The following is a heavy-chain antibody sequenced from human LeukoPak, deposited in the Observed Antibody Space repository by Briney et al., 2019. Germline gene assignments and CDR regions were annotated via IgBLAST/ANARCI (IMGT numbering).Heavy chain of an antibody. J-gene: IGHJ4*02. D-gene: IGHD3-10*01. V-gene: IGHV1-24*01. Sequence: ASVKVSCKVSGYTLTELSMHWVRQAPGKGLEWMGGFDPEDGETIYAQKFQGRATMTEDTSTDTAYMELSSLRSEDTAVYYCATLLWFGQGPTDFDYWGQGTLVTVSS. CDR3: ATLLWFGQGPTDFDY. CDR2: FDPEDGET. CDR1: GYTLTELS.